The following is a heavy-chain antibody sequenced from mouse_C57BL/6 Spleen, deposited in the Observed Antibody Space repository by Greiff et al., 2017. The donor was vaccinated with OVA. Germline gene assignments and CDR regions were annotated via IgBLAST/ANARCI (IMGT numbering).Heavy chain of an antibody. D-gene: IGHD2-3*01. CDR1: GYTFTSYW. V-gene: IGHV1-52*01. Sequence: VQLQQSGAELVRPGSSVKLSCKASGYTFTSYWMHWVKQRPIQGLEWIGNIDPSDSETHYNQKFKDKATLTVDKSSSTAYMQLSSLTSEDSAVYFCARSEGTYDGYYEGFAYWGQGTLVTVSA. J-gene: IGHJ3*01. CDR2: IDPSDSET. CDR3: ARSEGTYDGYYEGFAY.